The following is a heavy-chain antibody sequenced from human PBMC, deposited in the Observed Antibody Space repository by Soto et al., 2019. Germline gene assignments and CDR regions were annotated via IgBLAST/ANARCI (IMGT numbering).Heavy chain of an antibody. CDR1: GFTFSSYW. CDR2: IKQDGSEK. V-gene: IGHV3-7*01. J-gene: IGHJ3*02. CDR3: AGVDVPGDAFDR. Sequence: GGSLRLSCAASGFTFSSYWMSWVRQAPGKGLEWVANIKQDGSEKYYVDSVKGRFTISRDNAKNSLYLQMNSLRAEDTAVYYCAGVDVPGDAFDRWEKGKMVTVSS.